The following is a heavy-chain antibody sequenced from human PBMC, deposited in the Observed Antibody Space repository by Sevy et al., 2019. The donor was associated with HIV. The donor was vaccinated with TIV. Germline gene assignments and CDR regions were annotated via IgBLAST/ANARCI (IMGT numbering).Heavy chain of an antibody. D-gene: IGHD1-7*01. CDR1: GFSLSDYS. CDR2: ISGSGGTI. J-gene: IGHJ4*02. Sequence: GGSLRLSCEASGFSLSDYSITWVRRAPGKGLEWVSYISGSGGTIYYADSVKGRFTISRDNDKNSVYLQLNSLRGDDTAVYFCTTAPSSRFPGNYPAHYFDLWGQGTQVTVSS. V-gene: IGHV3-48*01. CDR3: TTAPSSRFPGNYPAHYFDL.